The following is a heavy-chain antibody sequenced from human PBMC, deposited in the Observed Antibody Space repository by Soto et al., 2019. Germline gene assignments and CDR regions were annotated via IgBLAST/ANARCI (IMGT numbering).Heavy chain of an antibody. J-gene: IGHJ4*02. CDR1: GFSFSSYS. CDR3: AAHPDVLRFLEWSY. Sequence: VQLVESGGGLVQPGGSLRLSCAASGFSFSSYSMNWVRQAPGKGLEWVAVISYDGSNKYYADSVKGRFTISRDNSKNTLYLQMNSLRAEDTAVYYCAAHPDVLRFLEWSYWGQGTLVTVSS. V-gene: IGHV3-30-3*01. CDR2: ISYDGSNK. D-gene: IGHD3-3*01.